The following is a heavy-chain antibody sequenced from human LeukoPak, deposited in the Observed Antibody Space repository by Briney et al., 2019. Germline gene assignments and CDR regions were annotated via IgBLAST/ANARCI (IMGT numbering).Heavy chain of an antibody. J-gene: IGHJ6*03. D-gene: IGHD5-18*01. Sequence: SETLSLTCTVSGGSISSYYWSWIRQPPGKGLEWIGRIYTSGSTNYNPSLKSRVTISVDTSKNQFSLKLSSVTAADTAVYYCARGRLDTAMVPYYYYYYMDVWGKGTTVTISS. V-gene: IGHV4-4*08. CDR1: GGSISSYY. CDR3: ARGRLDTAMVPYYYYYYMDV. CDR2: IYTSGST.